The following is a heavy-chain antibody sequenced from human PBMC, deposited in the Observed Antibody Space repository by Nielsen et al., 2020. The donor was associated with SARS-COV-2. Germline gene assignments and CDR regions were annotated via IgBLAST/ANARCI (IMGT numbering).Heavy chain of an antibody. J-gene: IGHJ6*02. V-gene: IGHV4-39*07. Sequence: WLRQPPGKGLEWIGSIYYSGSTYYNPSLKSRVTISVDTSKNQFSLKLSSVTAADTAVYYCARDHQGYDFWSGYSTYGYGMDVWGQGTTVTVSS. CDR2: IYYSGST. D-gene: IGHD3-3*01. CDR3: ARDHQGYDFWSGYSTYGYGMDV.